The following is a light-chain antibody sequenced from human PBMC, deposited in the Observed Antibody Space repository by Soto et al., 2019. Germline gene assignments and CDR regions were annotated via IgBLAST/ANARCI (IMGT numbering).Light chain of an antibody. J-gene: IGKJ1*01. CDR1: QSVSSN. CDR3: QQYNNWPRGT. CDR2: GAS. V-gene: IGKV3-15*01. Sequence: IVMTQSPSTLSVSPGERATLSCRASQSVSSNLAWYQQKPGQAPRLLIYGASTRATGIPARFSGSGSGIEFTLTISSLQSEDFAVYYCQQYNNWPRGTFGQGTNVDIK.